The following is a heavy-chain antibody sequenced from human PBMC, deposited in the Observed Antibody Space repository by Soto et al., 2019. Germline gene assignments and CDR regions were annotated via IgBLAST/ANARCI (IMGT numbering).Heavy chain of an antibody. V-gene: IGHV3-33*01. D-gene: IGHD3-10*01. CDR3: ARVSDDYIMDV. CDR2: IWYDGSNK. Sequence: VGYLRLSCAASGFTFSSYGMHWVRQAPGKGLERVAVIWYDGSNKYYADSVKGRFTISRDNSKNTLYLQMNSLRAEDSVVYYCARVSDDYIMDVCGQGTTVTVSS. CDR1: GFTFSSYG. J-gene: IGHJ6*02.